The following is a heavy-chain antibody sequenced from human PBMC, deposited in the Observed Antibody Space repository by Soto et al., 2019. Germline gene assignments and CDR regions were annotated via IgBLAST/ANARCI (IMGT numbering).Heavy chain of an antibody. D-gene: IGHD5-18*01. J-gene: IGHJ4*02. CDR3: ARDASRVNFDY. CDR1: GYTFTSYG. V-gene: IGHV1-18*01. CDR2: ISAYNGNT. Sequence: ASVKVSCKASGYTFTSYGISWVRQAPGQGLEWMGWISAYNGNTNYAQKFQGRVTITADKSTSTAYMELSSLRSEDTAVYYGARDASRVNFDYWGQGTLGTVAS.